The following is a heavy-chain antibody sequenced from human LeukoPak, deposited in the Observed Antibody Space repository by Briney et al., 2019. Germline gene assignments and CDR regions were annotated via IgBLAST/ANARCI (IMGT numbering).Heavy chain of an antibody. CDR2: INPNSGGT. D-gene: IGHD1-1*01. J-gene: IGHJ4*02. V-gene: IGHV1-2*02. Sequence: GASVKVSCKASGYTFTGYYMHWLRQAAAQRLEWMGGINPNSGGTNYAQKFQGRVTMTRDTSISTAYMELSRLRPDDTAVYYCARDLGYNWNDGIDYWGQGTLVTVSS. CDR1: GYTFTGYY. CDR3: ARDLGYNWNDGIDY.